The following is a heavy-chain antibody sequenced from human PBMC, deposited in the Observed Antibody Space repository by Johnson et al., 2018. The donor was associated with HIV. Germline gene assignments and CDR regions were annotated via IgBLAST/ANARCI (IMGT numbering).Heavy chain of an antibody. D-gene: IGHD1-7*01. V-gene: IGHV3-30*02. J-gene: IGHJ3*02. CDR1: GFTFSDHA. Sequence: HVQLVESGGGVVQPGRSLRLSCAASGFTFSDHAMHWVRQAPGKGLEWVAFIRYDGSNKYYADSVKGRFTISRDNSKNTLYLQMNSLRAEDTAVYYCAKWGTITGTTGVFDIWGQGTMVTVSS. CDR2: IRYDGSNK. CDR3: AKWGTITGTTGVFDI.